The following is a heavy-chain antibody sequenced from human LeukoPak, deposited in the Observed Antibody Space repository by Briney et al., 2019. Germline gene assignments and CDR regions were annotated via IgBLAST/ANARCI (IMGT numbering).Heavy chain of an antibody. V-gene: IGHV4-4*02. J-gene: IGHJ4*02. CDR2: IYHSGST. D-gene: IGHD3-22*01. CDR1: GGSISSSNW. CDR3: ARVAIVVVITTNHYYFDY. Sequence: TSETLSLTCAVSGGSISSSNWWSWVRQPPGKGLEWIGEIYHSGSTNYNPSLKSRVTISVDKSKNQFSLKLSSVTAADTAVYYCARVAIVVVITTNHYYFDYWGQGTLVTVSS.